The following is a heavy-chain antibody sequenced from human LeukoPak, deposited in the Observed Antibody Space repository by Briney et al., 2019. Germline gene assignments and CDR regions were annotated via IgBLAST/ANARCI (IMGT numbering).Heavy chain of an antibody. CDR1: GGSISSYY. V-gene: IGHV4-59*01. CDR2: IYYSGSI. J-gene: IGHJ3*02. Sequence: SETLSLTCTVSGGSISSYYWSWIRQPPGKGLEWIGYIYYSGSINYNPSLKSRVTISVDTSKNQFSLKLSSVTAADTAVYYCARLGGPGDFGVAHDAFDIWGQGTMVTVSS. CDR3: ARLGGPGDFGVAHDAFDI. D-gene: IGHD3-3*01.